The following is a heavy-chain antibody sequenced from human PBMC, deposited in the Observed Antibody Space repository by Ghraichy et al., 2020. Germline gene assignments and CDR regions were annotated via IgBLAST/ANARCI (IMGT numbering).Heavy chain of an antibody. Sequence: GGSLRLSCAASGFTVSSNYMSWVRQAPGKGLEWVSVIYSGGSTYYADSVKGRFTISRDNSKNTLYLQMNSLRAEDTAVYYCARSPLEELELSDAFDIWGQGTMVTVSS. CDR2: IYSGGST. CDR1: GFTVSSNY. V-gene: IGHV3-53*01. D-gene: IGHD1-7*01. CDR3: ARSPLEELELSDAFDI. J-gene: IGHJ3*02.